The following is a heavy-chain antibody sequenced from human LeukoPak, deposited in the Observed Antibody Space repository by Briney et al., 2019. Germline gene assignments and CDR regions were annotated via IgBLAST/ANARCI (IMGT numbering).Heavy chain of an antibody. CDR3: ASQVDTAMVTDGYYFDY. V-gene: IGHV3-48*03. Sequence: GGSLRLSCAASGFTFSSYGMNWVRQAPGKGLEWVSYISSSGSTIYYADSVKGRFTISRDNAKNSLYLQMNSLRAEDTAVYYCASQVDTAMVTDGYYFDYWGQGTLVTVSS. J-gene: IGHJ4*02. CDR2: ISSSGSTI. D-gene: IGHD5-18*01. CDR1: GFTFSSYG.